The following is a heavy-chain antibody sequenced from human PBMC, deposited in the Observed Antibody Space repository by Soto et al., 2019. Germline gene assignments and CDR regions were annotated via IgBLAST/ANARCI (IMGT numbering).Heavy chain of an antibody. CDR2: IYYTGST. CDR3: ARHVTGRLTGDFDY. Sequence: SETLSLTCTVSGGSITSYYWSWVRQPPGKGLEYIGYIYYTGSTNYNPSLQGRVTMSVDTSKNLLSLKLSSVTAADTAIYYCARHVTGRLTGDFDYWGQGTLVTVSS. V-gene: IGHV4-59*08. D-gene: IGHD4-4*01. CDR1: GGSITSYY. J-gene: IGHJ4*02.